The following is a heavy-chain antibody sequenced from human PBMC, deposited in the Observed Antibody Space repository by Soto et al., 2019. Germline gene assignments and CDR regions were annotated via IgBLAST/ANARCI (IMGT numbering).Heavy chain of an antibody. D-gene: IGHD3-3*01. CDR1: GFTCISYW. V-gene: IGHV3-7*03. Sequence: SLRLSCAASGFTCISYWMSWVRQPPGKGLGWVANIKQDGSAKYEVDSVKGRLTISRDNAKHVQYLQINSLRAGDSAVYYCARDTRNTISGVGRNWFDPWGQGTLVTVSS. J-gene: IGHJ5*02. CDR3: ARDTRNTISGVGRNWFDP. CDR2: IKQDGSAK.